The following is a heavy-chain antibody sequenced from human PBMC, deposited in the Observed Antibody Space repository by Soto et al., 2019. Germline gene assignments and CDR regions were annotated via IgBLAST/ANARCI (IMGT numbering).Heavy chain of an antibody. Sequence: EVQLVESGGGLVQPGGSLRLSCAASGFTFSSYWMSWVRQAPGKGLEWVANIKQDGSEKYYVDSVKGRFTISRDNAKNSLYLQMNSLRAEDTAVYYCARDRLSSGSYSEDYWGQGTLVTVSS. J-gene: IGHJ4*02. V-gene: IGHV3-7*01. CDR1: GFTFSSYW. CDR3: ARDRLSSGSYSEDY. CDR2: IKQDGSEK. D-gene: IGHD1-26*01.